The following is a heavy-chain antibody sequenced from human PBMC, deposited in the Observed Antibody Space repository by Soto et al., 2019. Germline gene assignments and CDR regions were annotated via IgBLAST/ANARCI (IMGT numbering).Heavy chain of an antibody. CDR2: IYWDDVQ. D-gene: IGHD2-15*01. Sequence: QITLRESGPTLVKPTQTLTLTCTISGFSLSTSGVGVGWIRQPPGKSLEWLALIYWDDVQRYSPSLKTSLTIXXDXSXXQVVLTMTNMDPVDTATYYCAHSPCSGGTCYLFDYWGQGTLVTVSS. CDR3: AHSPCSGGTCYLFDY. J-gene: IGHJ4*02. CDR1: GFSLSTSGVG. V-gene: IGHV2-5*02.